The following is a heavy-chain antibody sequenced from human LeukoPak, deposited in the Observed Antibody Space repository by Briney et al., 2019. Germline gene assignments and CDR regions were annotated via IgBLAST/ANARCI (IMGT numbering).Heavy chain of an antibody. D-gene: IGHD1-26*01. J-gene: IGHJ4*02. Sequence: SETLSLTCTVSGGSISSSSYYWGWIRQPPGKGLEWIGSIYYSGSTYYNPSLKSRVTISVDTSKNQFSLKLSSVTAADTAVYYCARDYPGATSVDYWGQGTLVTVSS. V-gene: IGHV4-39*07. CDR3: ARDYPGATSVDY. CDR2: IYYSGST. CDR1: GGSISSSSYY.